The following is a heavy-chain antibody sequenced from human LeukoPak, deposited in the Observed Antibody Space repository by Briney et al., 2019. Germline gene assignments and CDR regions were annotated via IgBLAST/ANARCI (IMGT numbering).Heavy chain of an antibody. J-gene: IGHJ4*02. CDR1: GYSFTTNW. D-gene: IGHD5-18*01. CDR2: IYPGDSET. CDR3: VRSRGYSYGYSYDFDY. Sequence: GESLKISCKGSGYSFTTNWIGWVRQMPGKGLEWMGIIYPGDSETRYSPSFQGQVTISADKSISTAYVQWSSLKASDTAMYYCVRSRGYSYGYSYDFDYWGQGTLVTVSS. V-gene: IGHV5-51*01.